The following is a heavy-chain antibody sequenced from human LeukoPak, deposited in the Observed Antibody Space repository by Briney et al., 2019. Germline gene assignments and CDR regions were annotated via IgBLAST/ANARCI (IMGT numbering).Heavy chain of an antibody. Sequence: PGGSLRLSCAASGFTFSSYAMNWVRQAPGKGLEWVSAITGSGGRTYYADSVKGRFTISRDNSKNTLYLQMNSLRPEDTAVYYCARDLHCSGGSCYSGLHYWGQGTLVTVSS. CDR1: GFTFSSYA. CDR2: ITGSGGRT. V-gene: IGHV3-23*01. J-gene: IGHJ4*02. D-gene: IGHD2-15*01. CDR3: ARDLHCSGGSCYSGLHY.